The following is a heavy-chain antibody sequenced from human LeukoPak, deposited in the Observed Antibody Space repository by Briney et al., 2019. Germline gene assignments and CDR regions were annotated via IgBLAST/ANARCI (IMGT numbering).Heavy chain of an antibody. CDR3: ARDRRIAAAGILDY. CDR1: GFTFSSYG. V-gene: IGHV3-33*01. D-gene: IGHD6-13*01. CDR2: IWYDGSNK. Sequence: GRSLRLSCAASGFTFSSYGMHWVRQAPGKGLEWVAVIWYDGSNKYYADSVKGRFTISRDNSKNTLYLQMNSLRAEDTAVYYCARDRRIAAAGILDYWGQGTLVTVSP. J-gene: IGHJ4*02.